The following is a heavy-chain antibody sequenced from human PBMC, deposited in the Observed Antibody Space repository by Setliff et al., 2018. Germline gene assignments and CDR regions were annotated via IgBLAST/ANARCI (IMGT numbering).Heavy chain of an antibody. CDR2: VYKTGSI. CDR1: GDSISGGTYS. Sequence: PSETLSLTCTVSGDSISGGTYSWSWIRQPAGKGLEWFGHVYKTGSIIYNPSLKSRVTIASDTSKNQFSLNLYSVTAADTAVYYCARAYDSSGWYGESHTYYFDNWGQGTLVTVSS. CDR3: ARAYDSSGWYGESHTYYFDN. J-gene: IGHJ4*02. V-gene: IGHV4-61*09. D-gene: IGHD3-22*01.